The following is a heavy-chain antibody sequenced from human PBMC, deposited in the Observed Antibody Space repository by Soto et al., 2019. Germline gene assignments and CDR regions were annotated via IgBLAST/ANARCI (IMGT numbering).Heavy chain of an antibody. J-gene: IGHJ4*02. CDR1: GYTFSNYD. CDR3: AKVSREGSAIDVDC. CDR2: VNPNNGDT. V-gene: IGHV1-8*01. Sequence: QVQLVQSGAELKKPGASVKVSCKASGYTFSNYDMNWVRQATGQGPEWIGWVNPNNGDTGYAQKFQGRVTLTTDICTSPAYMELTSLRSEEMAIVYCAKVSREGSAIDVDCWGQRTRMPVSS. D-gene: IGHD3-10*01.